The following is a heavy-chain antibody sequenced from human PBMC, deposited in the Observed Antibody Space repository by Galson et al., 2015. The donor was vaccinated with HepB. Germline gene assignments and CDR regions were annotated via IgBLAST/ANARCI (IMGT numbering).Heavy chain of an antibody. V-gene: IGHV3-11*06. J-gene: IGHJ4*02. CDR3: ARGSQHSYGPSLDC. Sequence: SLRLSCAVSGFTLSDYYMSWIRQAPGKGLEWLLYISSSSGSSYTNYADSVRGRFTISRDNAKNSLYLQMSSLRAEDTAVYFCARGSQHSYGPSLDCWGQGALVTVAS. CDR1: GFTLSDYY. D-gene: IGHD5-18*01. CDR2: ISSSSGSSYT.